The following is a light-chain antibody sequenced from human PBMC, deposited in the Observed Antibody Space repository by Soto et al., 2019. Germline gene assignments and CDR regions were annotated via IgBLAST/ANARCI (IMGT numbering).Light chain of an antibody. J-gene: IGKJ4*01. CDR1: QGIGSW. Sequence: DIQRTQSPSSVSASVGAIVTITCRARQGIGSWLAWYQQKPGKAPNLLIYDASKLHSGVPSRFSGSGSGTDFSLTISRLQPEDFATYYCQQATSFPHTFGGGTKVEI. CDR2: DAS. V-gene: IGKV1-12*01. CDR3: QQATSFPHT.